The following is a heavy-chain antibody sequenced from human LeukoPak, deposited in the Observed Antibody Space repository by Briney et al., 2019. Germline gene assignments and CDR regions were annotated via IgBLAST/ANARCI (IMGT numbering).Heavy chain of an antibody. CDR2: IYYRGRT. CDR3: ARQKILDDNYDSSGYYVDQ. Sequence: SETLSLTCSVSNASIISSSYYWGWIRQPPGKGLEWIGSIYYRGRTYYNPSLKIRVPISADTSKNQFSLNLNSVTASDTAVYYCARQKILDDNYDSSGYYVDQWGQGSLVTVSS. J-gene: IGHJ4*02. CDR1: NASIISSSYY. D-gene: IGHD3-22*01. V-gene: IGHV4-39*01.